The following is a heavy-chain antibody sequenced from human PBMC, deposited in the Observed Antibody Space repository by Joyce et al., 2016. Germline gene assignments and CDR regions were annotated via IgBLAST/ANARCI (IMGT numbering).Heavy chain of an antibody. D-gene: IGHD5-12*01. CDR2: IYPADSDT. J-gene: IGHJ3*02. CDR3: ARQNSGYDLHDAFDI. Sequence: EVQLVQSGAEVKKPGESLKISCEASGYRFTKYWIGWVRQMPGKGLEWMGIIYPADSDTKYSQSFQGQVTMSADKSINTAYLQWSSLKASDTAMYYCARQNSGYDLHDAFDIWGQGTMVAVSS. CDR1: GYRFTKYW. V-gene: IGHV5-51*01.